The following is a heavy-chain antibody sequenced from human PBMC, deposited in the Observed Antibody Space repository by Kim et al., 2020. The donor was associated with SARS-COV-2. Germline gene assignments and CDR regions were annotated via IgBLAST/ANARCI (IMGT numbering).Heavy chain of an antibody. Sequence: SETLSLTCTVSGGSISSSSYYWGWIRQPPGKGLEWIGSIYYSGSTYYNPSLKSRVTISVDTSKNQFSLKLSSVTAADTAVYYCARRNIVATNPPRFSLPKRKFDWFDPWGQGTLVTVAS. V-gene: IGHV4-39*01. D-gene: IGHD5-12*01. CDR1: GGSISSSSYY. J-gene: IGHJ5*02. CDR3: ARRNIVATNPPRFSLPKRKFDWFDP. CDR2: IYYSGST.